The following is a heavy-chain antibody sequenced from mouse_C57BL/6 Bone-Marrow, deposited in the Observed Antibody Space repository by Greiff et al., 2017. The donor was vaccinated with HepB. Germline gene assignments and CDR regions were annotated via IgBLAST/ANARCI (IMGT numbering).Heavy chain of an antibody. CDR2: IYPRDGST. D-gene: IGHD2-3*01. Sequence: VKLVESGPELVKPGASVKLSCKASGYTFTSYDINWVKQRPGQGLEWIGWIYPRDGSTKYNEKFKGKATLTVDTSSSTAYMELHSLTSEDSAVYFCARGYDGLLGDYWGQGTTLTVSS. CDR3: ARGYDGLLGDY. V-gene: IGHV1-85*01. J-gene: IGHJ2*01. CDR1: GYTFTSYD.